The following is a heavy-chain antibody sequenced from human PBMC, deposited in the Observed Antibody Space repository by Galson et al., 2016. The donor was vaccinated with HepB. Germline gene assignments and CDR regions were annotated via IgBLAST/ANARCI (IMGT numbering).Heavy chain of an antibody. CDR3: ARGPYGDYVIDY. D-gene: IGHD4-17*01. V-gene: IGHV3-74*01. CDR2: GNSDGRNT. CDR1: GFTFSSYW. J-gene: IGHJ4*02. Sequence: SLRLSCAASGFTFSSYWLPWVRQAPGRGLVWVSRGNSDGRNTACADSVKGRFTISRDNAKNTLYLQMNSLRGEDTAVYYCARGPYGDYVIDYWGQGTLVTVSS.